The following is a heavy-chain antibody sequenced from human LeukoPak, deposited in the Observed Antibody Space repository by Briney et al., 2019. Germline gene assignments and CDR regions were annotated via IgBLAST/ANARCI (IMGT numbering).Heavy chain of an antibody. CDR3: ARRIDYGDYSIDY. J-gene: IGHJ4*02. D-gene: IGHD4-17*01. V-gene: IGHV1-2*02. CDR2: INPNSGGT. CDR1: GYTFTGYY. Sequence: ASVKVSCKASGYTFTGYYMHWVRQAPGQGLEWMGWINPNSGGTNYAQKFQGRVTMTRDTSISTAYMELSRLRSDDTAVYYCARRIDYGDYSIDYWGQGTLVTVSS.